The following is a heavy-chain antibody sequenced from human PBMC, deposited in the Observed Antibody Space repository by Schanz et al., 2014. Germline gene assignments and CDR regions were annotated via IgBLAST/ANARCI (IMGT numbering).Heavy chain of an antibody. CDR3: ARGGYSSGWYDRDIAHFDY. Sequence: QVQLVQSGAEVKKPGASVRVSCKVSGYAFTTYGISWVRQAPGQGPEFMGWISTFRNEDTNSAQRFQGRLTMTTDTSTSTAYRELRSLRSDDTAVYYCARGGYSSGWYDRDIAHFDYWGQGTLVTVSS. D-gene: IGHD6-19*01. CDR2: ISTFRNEDT. V-gene: IGHV1-18*01. J-gene: IGHJ4*02. CDR1: GYAFTTYG.